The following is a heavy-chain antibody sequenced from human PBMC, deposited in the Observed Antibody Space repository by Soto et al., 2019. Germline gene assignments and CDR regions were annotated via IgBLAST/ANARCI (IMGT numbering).Heavy chain of an antibody. CDR2: ISYSGST. Sequence: SETLSLTCTVSGGSISSYYWSWIRQPPGKGLEWIGYISYSGSTNYSPSLKSRVTISVDTSKNQFSLKLSSVTAADTAVYYCSRSPNIAVAGTGFDCWGQGTLVTVSS. V-gene: IGHV4-59*08. J-gene: IGHJ4*02. CDR1: GGSISSYY. D-gene: IGHD6-19*01. CDR3: SRSPNIAVAGTGFDC.